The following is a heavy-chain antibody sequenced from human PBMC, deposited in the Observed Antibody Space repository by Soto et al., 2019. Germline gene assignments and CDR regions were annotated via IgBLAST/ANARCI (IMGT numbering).Heavy chain of an antibody. CDR1: GFTFSSYW. V-gene: IGHV3-7*05. Sequence: EVQLVESGGGLVQPGGSLRLSCAASGFTFSSYWMSWVRQAPGKGLEWVANIKQDGSEKYYVDSVKGRFTISRDNAKNSLYLQMNSLRAEDTAVYYCARDGYDYDSRGTTDLDYWGQGTLVTVSS. D-gene: IGHD3-22*01. J-gene: IGHJ4*02. CDR2: IKQDGSEK. CDR3: ARDGYDYDSRGTTDLDY.